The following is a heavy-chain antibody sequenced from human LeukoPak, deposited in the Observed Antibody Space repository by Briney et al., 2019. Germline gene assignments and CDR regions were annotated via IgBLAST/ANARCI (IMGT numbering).Heavy chain of an antibody. CDR2: INHSGST. Sequence: SETLSLTCAVYGGSFSGYYWSWVRQPPGKGLEWIGEINHSGSTNYNPSLKSRVTISVDTSKNQFSLKLSSVTAADTAVYYCARHSVVPAAMFDYWGQGTLVTVSS. J-gene: IGHJ4*02. V-gene: IGHV4-34*01. CDR1: GGSFSGYY. D-gene: IGHD2-2*01. CDR3: ARHSVVPAAMFDY.